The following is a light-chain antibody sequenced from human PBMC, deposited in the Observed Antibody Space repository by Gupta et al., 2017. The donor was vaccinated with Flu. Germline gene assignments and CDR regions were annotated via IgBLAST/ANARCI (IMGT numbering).Light chain of an antibody. CDR3: QQDCSSPT. V-gene: IGKV3-20*01. CDR1: QGLSNNY. J-gene: IGKJ1*01. Sequence: EIVLTQSPGILSLTPGQRATLSCRASQGLSNNYVAWYQQKPGQAPRLLIFGASDRATGIPDRFSGSGAGTDFTLTSSRPEPEDFAVYYWQQDCSSPTFGQGTKVEI. CDR2: GAS.